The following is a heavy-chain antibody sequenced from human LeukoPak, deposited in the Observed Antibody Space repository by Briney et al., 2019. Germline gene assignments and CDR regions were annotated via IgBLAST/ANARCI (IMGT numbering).Heavy chain of an antibody. V-gene: IGHV3-20*04. D-gene: IGHD1-26*01. CDR3: AKGDTTWELPHDY. CDR1: GFTFDDYG. CDR2: TNWNGGST. J-gene: IGHJ4*02. Sequence: PGGSLRLSCAASGFTFDDYGLSWVRQAPGKGLEWVSTTNWNGGSTGYADSVKGRFTISRDNAKNSLYLQMNSLRAEDTAVYYCAKGDTTWELPHDYWGQGTLVTVSS.